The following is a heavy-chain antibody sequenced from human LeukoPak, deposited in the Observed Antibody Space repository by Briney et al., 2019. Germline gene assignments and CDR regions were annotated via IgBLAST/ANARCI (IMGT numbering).Heavy chain of an antibody. V-gene: IGHV3-66*04. J-gene: IGHJ5*02. CDR3: ARHDWFAP. CDR2: IYSGGNT. Sequence: SGGSLRLSCAASGFTVSGDYMSWVRQAPGRGLEWVSVIYSGGNTYYTDSVKGRFTISRDNSKNTLHLQMNSLRAEDTAVYYCARHDWFAPWGQGTLVTVSS. CDR1: GFTVSGDY.